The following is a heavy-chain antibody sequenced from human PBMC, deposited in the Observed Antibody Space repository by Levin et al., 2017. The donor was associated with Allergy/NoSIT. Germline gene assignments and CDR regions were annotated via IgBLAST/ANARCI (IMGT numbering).Heavy chain of an antibody. J-gene: IGHJ4*02. CDR2: IYNSGST. CDR3: ARQCYDILTGYYNFDY. CDR1: GGSISSSISY. Sequence: SQTLSLPCTVSGGSISSSISYWGWIRQAPGKGLEWIGSIYNSGSTYYNPSLKSRVTTSVDTSKNQFSLQLSSVTAADTAVYYCARQCYDILTGYYNFDYWGQGTLVTVSS. D-gene: IGHD3-9*01. V-gene: IGHV4-39*01.